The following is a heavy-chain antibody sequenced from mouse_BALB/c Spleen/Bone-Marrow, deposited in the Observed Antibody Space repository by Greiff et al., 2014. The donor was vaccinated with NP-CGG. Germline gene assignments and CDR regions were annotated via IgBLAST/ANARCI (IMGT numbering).Heavy chain of an antibody. J-gene: IGHJ4*01. Sequence: QVQLKQSGAELVRPGSSVKISCKASGYAFSNYGMNWVKQRPGQGLEWIGQIYPGDGETNYNGEFEGRATLTADKSSSTAYMQVSSLTSEDSAVYFCASVYDYGRGYAMDYWGQGTSVTASS. CDR3: ASVYDYGRGYAMDY. CDR2: IYPGDGET. V-gene: IGHV1-80*01. CDR1: GYAFSNYG. D-gene: IGHD2-4*01.